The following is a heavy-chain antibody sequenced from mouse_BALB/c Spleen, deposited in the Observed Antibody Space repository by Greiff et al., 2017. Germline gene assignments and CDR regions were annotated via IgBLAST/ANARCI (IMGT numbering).Heavy chain of an antibody. J-gene: IGHJ3*01. CDR1: GYTFTSYW. Sequence: VQLQQPGAELVRPGASVKLSCKASGYTFTSYWINWVKQRPGQGLEWIGNIYPSDSYTNYNQKFKDKATLTVDKSSSTAYMQLSSPTSEDSAVYYCAPYGYDVWFAYWGQGTLVTVSA. V-gene: IGHV1-69*02. D-gene: IGHD2-2*01. CDR2: IYPSDSYT. CDR3: APYGYDVWFAY.